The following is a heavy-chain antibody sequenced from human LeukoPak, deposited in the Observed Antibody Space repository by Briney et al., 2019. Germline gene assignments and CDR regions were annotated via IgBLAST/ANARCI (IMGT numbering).Heavy chain of an antibody. J-gene: IGHJ4*02. D-gene: IGHD6-19*01. CDR2: IYYSGRT. CDR1: GDSISSYY. CDR3: ARERIAVAGTGLDY. V-gene: IGHV4-59*12. Sequence: PSETLSLTCTVSGDSISSYYWSWIRRPPGKGLEWIGYIYYSGRTNYNPSLKSRVTISVDTSKNQFSLKLSSVTAADTAVYYCARERIAVAGTGLDYWGQGTLVTVSS.